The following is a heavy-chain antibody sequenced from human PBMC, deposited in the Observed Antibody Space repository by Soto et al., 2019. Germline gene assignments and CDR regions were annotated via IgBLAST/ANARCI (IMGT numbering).Heavy chain of an antibody. CDR2: IYGVDDK. CDR1: GFSLTTSGVG. Sequence: QITLKESGPTLVKPTQTLTLTCTFSGFSLTTSGVGVGWIRQPPGKALEWLALIYGVDDKRYSPSLKSRLTITGYTSKHQVVLKMTNMDPVDTATYYCAHRHYYGSGNLGMDVWGQGTTVTVSS. J-gene: IGHJ6*02. D-gene: IGHD3-10*01. CDR3: AHRHYYGSGNLGMDV. V-gene: IGHV2-5*02.